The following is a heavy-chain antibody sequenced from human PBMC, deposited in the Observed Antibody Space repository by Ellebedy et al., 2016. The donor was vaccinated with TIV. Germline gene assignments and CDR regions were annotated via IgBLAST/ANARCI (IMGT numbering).Heavy chain of an antibody. CDR3: AAIPYSSTWRGQDC. D-gene: IGHD6-19*01. CDR1: GGTFSSYA. Sequence: AASVKVSCQASGGTFSSYAISWVRPAPGHGLEWMGGITPIFGTTNHAQKFQGRVTFTADEVTSTANMERNSLTSEDTGVYYCAAIPYSSTWRGQDCWGQGTLVTVSS. J-gene: IGHJ4*02. CDR2: ITPIFGTT. V-gene: IGHV1-69*13.